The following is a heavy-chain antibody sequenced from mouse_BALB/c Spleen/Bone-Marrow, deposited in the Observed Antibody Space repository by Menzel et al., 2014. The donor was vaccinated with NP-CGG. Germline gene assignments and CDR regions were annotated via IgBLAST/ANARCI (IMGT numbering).Heavy chain of an antibody. J-gene: IGHJ4*01. CDR2: IISNGGSN. Sequence: EAHLAESGVGLVQPGGSLNLSCAASGFTFSSYGMSWVRQIPGKTLELVATIISNGGSNYYPDSVKCRFTISRDNAKNTLYLHMSSLKTEDTAMYYCARDNYYVFYAMDYWGQGTSVTVSS. CDR1: GFTFSSYG. CDR3: ARDNYYVFYAMDY. D-gene: IGHD1-1*01. V-gene: IGHV5-6-3*01.